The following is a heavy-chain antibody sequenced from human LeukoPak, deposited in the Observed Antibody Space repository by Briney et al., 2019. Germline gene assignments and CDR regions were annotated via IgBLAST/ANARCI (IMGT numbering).Heavy chain of an antibody. CDR2: ISYDGSNR. V-gene: IGHV3-30*03. CDR3: ALNRGSGWYFHY. J-gene: IGHJ4*02. CDR1: GFTFSSYG. D-gene: IGHD6-19*01. Sequence: GGSLRLSCAASGFTFSSYGMHWVRQAPGKGLEWVAVISYDGSNRYVDSVKGRFTISRDNSKNTLYLQMNSLRAEDTAVYYCALNRGSGWYFHYWGQGTLVTVSS.